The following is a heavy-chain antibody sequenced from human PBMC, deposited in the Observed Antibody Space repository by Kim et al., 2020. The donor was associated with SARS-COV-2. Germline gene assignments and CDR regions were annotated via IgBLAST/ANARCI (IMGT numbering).Heavy chain of an antibody. J-gene: IGHJ2*01. V-gene: IGHV1-69*01. CDR2: TA. Sequence: TANYAQKFAGRVTITADESTSTAYMELSSLRSEDTAVYYCARDRARYFDLWGRGTLVTVSS. CDR3: ARDRARYFDL.